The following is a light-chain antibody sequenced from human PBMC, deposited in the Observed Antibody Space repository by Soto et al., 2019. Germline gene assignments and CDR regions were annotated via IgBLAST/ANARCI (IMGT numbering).Light chain of an antibody. CDR2: GST. J-gene: IGLJ2*01. CDR1: SSNLGAGHV. CDR3: QSYDNGLSASV. V-gene: IGLV1-40*01. Sequence: QLVLTQPPSVSGAPGQRVTISCTGSSSNLGAGHVVHWYQQFPGRAPNLLIYGSTNRPSGVPDRFSGSKSGTSASLAITGLQAEDEAYYYCQSYDNGLSASVFGGGTKVTVL.